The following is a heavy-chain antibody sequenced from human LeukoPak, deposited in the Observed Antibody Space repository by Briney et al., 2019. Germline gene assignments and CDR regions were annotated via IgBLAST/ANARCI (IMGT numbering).Heavy chain of an antibody. CDR1: GFTFSSYW. Sequence: GGSLRLSCAASGFTFSSYWMHWVRQAPGKGLVWVSRINTDGSSTSYADSVKGRFTISRDNAKNTLYLQMNSLRAEDTAVYYCARKYCSSTSCYKPSKVELEPAFDIWGQGTMVTVSS. J-gene: IGHJ3*02. D-gene: IGHD2-2*02. V-gene: IGHV3-74*01. CDR2: INTDGSST. CDR3: ARKYCSSTSCYKPSKVELEPAFDI.